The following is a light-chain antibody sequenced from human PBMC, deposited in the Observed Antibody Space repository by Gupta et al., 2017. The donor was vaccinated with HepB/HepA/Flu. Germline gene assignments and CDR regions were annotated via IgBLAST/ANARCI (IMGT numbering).Light chain of an antibody. J-gene: IGKJ5*01. V-gene: IGKV1-39*01. Sequence: SPSSLSASVGDRVTITCRASQSISSYLNWYQQKPGKAPKLLIYAASSLQSGVPSRFSGSGSGTDFTLTISSRQPEDFATYYCQQSDSTPQITFGEGTRLEIK. CDR3: QQSDSTPQIT. CDR1: QSISSY. CDR2: AAS.